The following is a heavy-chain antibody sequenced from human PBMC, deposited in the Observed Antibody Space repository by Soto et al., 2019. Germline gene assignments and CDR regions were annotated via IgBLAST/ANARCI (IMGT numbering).Heavy chain of an antibody. Sequence: PGWSLRLSCASSVFTFINYGMHWVRQAPGKGLEWVAVISYDGNNKYYADSVKGRFTISRDTSKNTLYLQMKSLRADDTAVYYCAKDRTAYYYYYDMDVWGQGTTVTVSS. J-gene: IGHJ6*02. CDR1: VFTFINYG. CDR3: AKDRTAYYYYYDMDV. V-gene: IGHV3-30*18. CDR2: ISYDGNNK.